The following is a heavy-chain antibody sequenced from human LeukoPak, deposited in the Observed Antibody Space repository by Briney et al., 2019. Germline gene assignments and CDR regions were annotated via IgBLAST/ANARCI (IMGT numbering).Heavy chain of an antibody. CDR1: GFTFSTYW. J-gene: IGHJ4*02. CDR3: TTGGSYFFDY. CDR2: IDGEGSVT. V-gene: IGHV3-74*01. D-gene: IGHD1-1*01. Sequence: PGGSLRLSCAASGFTFSTYWMHWVRQAPGKGLVWVSRIDGEGSVTKYTDSGKGRFTISRDNAKNTVYLQMNSLRAEDTAVYYCTTGGSYFFDYWGQGTLVTVSS.